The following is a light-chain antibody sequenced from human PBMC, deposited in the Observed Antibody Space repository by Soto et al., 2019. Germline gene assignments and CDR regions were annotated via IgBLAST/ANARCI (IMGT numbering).Light chain of an antibody. CDR1: QSVRSY. V-gene: IGKV3-11*01. Sequence: ILLTQSPTPLSLSAGERATLSCGAGQSVRSYFDWYQQKPGQAPRLPIYDASNRAPGIPARFSGSGSGTDFTLTISRLEPEDFELYYCQQRSVWPLTFGQGTRLEI. CDR3: QQRSVWPLT. J-gene: IGKJ5*01. CDR2: DAS.